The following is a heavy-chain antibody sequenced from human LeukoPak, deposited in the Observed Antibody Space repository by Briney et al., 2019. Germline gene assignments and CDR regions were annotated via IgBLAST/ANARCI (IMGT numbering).Heavy chain of an antibody. CDR1: GFTFRTYN. D-gene: IGHD3-10*01. J-gene: IGHJ4*02. CDR2: ITSGGTTI. CDR3: ARDRSPGNFDY. V-gene: IGHV3-48*01. Sequence: GSLRLSCAASGFTFRTYNMNWVRQAPGKGLEWVSYITSGGTTIYYADSVKGRFTISRDNAKNSLYLQMNSLRAEDTAVYYCARDRSPGNFDYWGQGTLVTVSS.